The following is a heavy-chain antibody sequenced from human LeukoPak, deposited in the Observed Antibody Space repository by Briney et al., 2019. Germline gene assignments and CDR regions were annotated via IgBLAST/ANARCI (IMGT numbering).Heavy chain of an antibody. CDR2: ISPKNGNT. D-gene: IGHD3-9*01. CDR3: ARYSDDVLTGNYAFDV. Sequence: ASVKVSCKASGYTFTTFIVGWVRQAPGQGLEWMGRISPKNGNTNYVQRLQGRVTMTADTSTNTAYMELTSLRSDDTAVYYCARYSDDVLTGNYAFDVWGQGTKVTVSS. CDR1: GYTFTTFI. J-gene: IGHJ3*01. V-gene: IGHV1-18*01.